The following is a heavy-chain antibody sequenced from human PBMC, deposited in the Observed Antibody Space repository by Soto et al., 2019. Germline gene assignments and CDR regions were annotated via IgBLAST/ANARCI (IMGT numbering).Heavy chain of an antibody. J-gene: IGHJ6*02. CDR2: IYYSGST. CDR1: GGSISSYY. V-gene: IGHV4-59*12. Sequence: SETLSLTCTVSGGSISSYYWSWIRQPPGKGLEWIGYIYYSGSTNYNPSLKSRVTISVDTSKNQFSLKASDTAMYFCARNKGYCSSISCYGMDVWGQGAAVTVSS. D-gene: IGHD2-2*01. CDR3: ARNKGYCSSISCYGMDV.